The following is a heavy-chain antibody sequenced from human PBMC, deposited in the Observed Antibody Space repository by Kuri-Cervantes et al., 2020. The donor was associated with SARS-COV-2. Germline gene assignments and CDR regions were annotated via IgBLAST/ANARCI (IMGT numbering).Heavy chain of an antibody. CDR3: ARDQTSGWYDY. V-gene: IGHV1-18*01. J-gene: IGHJ4*02. Sequence: ASVKVSCKASGYTFTSYGISWVRQAPGQGLEWMGWISAYNANTNYAQKFQGRVTMTRDTSISTAYMELSRLRSDDTAVYYCARDQTSGWYDYWGQGTLVTVSS. D-gene: IGHD6-19*01. CDR2: ISAYNANT. CDR1: GYTFTSYG.